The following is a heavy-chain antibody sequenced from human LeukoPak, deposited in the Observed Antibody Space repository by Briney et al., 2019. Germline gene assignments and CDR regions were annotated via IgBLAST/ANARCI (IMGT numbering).Heavy chain of an antibody. Sequence: GGSLRLSCAASGFXFSSSAISWVRQAPGKGLEWVSAISGSGGYTYYADSVKGRFTISRDNSKNTLYLQMNSLRAEDTAIYYCAKSNWNAQGAFDYWGQGTLVTVSS. CDR3: AKSNWNAQGAFDY. CDR2: ISGSGGYT. V-gene: IGHV3-23*01. D-gene: IGHD1-20*01. CDR1: GFXFSSSA. J-gene: IGHJ4*02.